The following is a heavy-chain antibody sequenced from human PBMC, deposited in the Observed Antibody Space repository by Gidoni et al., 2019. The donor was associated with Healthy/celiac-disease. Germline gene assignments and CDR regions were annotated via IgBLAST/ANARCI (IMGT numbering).Heavy chain of an antibody. CDR1: GFTFSRYA. J-gene: IGHJ4*02. D-gene: IGHD5-12*01. V-gene: IGHV3-23*01. CDR3: AKDSEGESRDGYNSPSGFFDY. Sequence: EVQLLESGGGLVQPGGSLGLSVAASGFTFSRYASSWVRRAPGKGLEWVSAISGSGGSTYYADSVKGRFTISRDNSKNTLYLQMNSLRAEDTAVYYCAKDSEGESRDGYNSPSGFFDYWGQGTLVTVSS. CDR2: ISGSGGST.